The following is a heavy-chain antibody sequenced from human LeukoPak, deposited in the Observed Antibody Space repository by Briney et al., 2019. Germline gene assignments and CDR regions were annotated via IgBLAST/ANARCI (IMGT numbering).Heavy chain of an antibody. V-gene: IGHV3-30*02. J-gene: IGHJ2*01. D-gene: IGHD1-26*01. CDR1: GFTFRSYG. CDR2: IQYEHGTDK. Sequence: GGSLRLSCAASGFTFRSYGMHWVRQAPGKGLEWVAFIQYEHGTDKFYADSVRGRFTISRDNSKNTLFLQMNSLRAEDTAVYYCAKDLYSGSHGVFDLWGRGTLVTVSS. CDR3: AKDLYSGSHGVFDL.